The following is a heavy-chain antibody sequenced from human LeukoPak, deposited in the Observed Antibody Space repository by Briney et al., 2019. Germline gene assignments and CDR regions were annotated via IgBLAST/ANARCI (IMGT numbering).Heavy chain of an antibody. V-gene: IGHV1-8*01. J-gene: IGHJ5*02. CDR1: RYTFTTYD. CDR3: ARVWCSSTNCLNGWFDP. CDR2: MNPNSGNT. D-gene: IGHD2-2*01. Sequence: ASVKVSCKGSRYTFTTYDINRVRQAAGQGLEWMGWMNPNSGNTGYAQKFQGRVTMTRNTSISTAYMELSSLRSEDTAVYYCARVWCSSTNCLNGWFDPWGQGTLVTVSS.